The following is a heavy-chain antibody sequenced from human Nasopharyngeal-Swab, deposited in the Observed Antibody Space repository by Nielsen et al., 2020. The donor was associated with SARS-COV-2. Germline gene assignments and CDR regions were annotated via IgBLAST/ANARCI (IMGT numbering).Heavy chain of an antibody. Sequence: GGSLRLSCSASGFTFSSYAMHWVRQAPGKGLEYVSAISSIGGSTYYADSVKGRFTIARDNSKNTLYLQMSSPRAEDTAVYYCVKTSDCSSTSCYTLFDYWGQGTLVTVSS. CDR3: VKTSDCSSTSCYTLFDY. D-gene: IGHD2-2*02. J-gene: IGHJ4*02. V-gene: IGHV3-64D*09. CDR2: ISSIGGST. CDR1: GFTFSSYA.